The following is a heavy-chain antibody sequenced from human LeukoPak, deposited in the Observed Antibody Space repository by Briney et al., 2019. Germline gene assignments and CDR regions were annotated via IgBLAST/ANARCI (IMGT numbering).Heavy chain of an antibody. CDR1: GFTFSSYS. CDR3: ARDPRLRLKRSGWFDP. J-gene: IGHJ5*02. V-gene: IGHV3-48*04. Sequence: GGSLRLSCAASGFTFSSYSMNWVRQAPGKGLEWVSYISSSGSPIYYAESVKGRFTISRDNAKHSLYLQMNSLRTEDTAVYYCARDPRLRLKRSGWFDPWGQGTLVTVSS. CDR2: ISSSGSPI. D-gene: IGHD4-17*01.